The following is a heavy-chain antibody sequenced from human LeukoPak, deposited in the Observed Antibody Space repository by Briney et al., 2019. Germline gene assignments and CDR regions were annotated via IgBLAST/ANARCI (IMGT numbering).Heavy chain of an antibody. CDR3: ARARSPLGRIAVAAGNWFDP. CDR2: IYHSGST. D-gene: IGHD6-19*01. Sequence: TSDTLSLICTVSGYSISSGYYWGWIRQPPGKGLEWIGGIYHSGSTYYNPSLKSRVTISVDTSKNQFSLKLNSVTAADTAVYYCARARSPLGRIAVAAGNWFDPWGQGTLVTVSS. CDR1: GYSISSGYY. V-gene: IGHV4-38-2*02. J-gene: IGHJ5*02.